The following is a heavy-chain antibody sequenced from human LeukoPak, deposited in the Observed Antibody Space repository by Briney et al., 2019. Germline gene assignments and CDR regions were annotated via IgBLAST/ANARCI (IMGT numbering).Heavy chain of an antibody. CDR3: ARGHSSGYYFIDY. Sequence: ASVKVSCKASGGTFSSYAISWVRQAPGQGLEWMGGIIPIFGTANYAQKFQGRVTMTRDTSTSTVYMELSSLRSEDTAVYYCARGHSSGYYFIDYWGQGTLVTVSS. D-gene: IGHD3-22*01. J-gene: IGHJ4*02. V-gene: IGHV1-69*05. CDR1: GGTFSSYA. CDR2: IIPIFGTA.